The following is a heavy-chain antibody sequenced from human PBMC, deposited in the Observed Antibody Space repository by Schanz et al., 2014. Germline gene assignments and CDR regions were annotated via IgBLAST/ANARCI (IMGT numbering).Heavy chain of an antibody. V-gene: IGHV3-74*01. CDR3: ARAGVRFMEWMPLDS. D-gene: IGHD3-3*01. Sequence: EVELVESGGGLVHPGGSRRLSCAASGFTLSRHWMHWVRQRPGGGLVWVSRINSDGGTTDYADSVKGRFTISRDNANNIVYLQMNSLRAEDMAIYYCARAGVRFMEWMPLDSWGQGTLVTVSA. J-gene: IGHJ4*02. CDR2: INSDGGTT. CDR1: GFTLSRHW.